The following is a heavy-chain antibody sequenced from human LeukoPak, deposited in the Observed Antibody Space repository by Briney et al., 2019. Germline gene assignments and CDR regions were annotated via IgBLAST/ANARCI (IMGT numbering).Heavy chain of an antibody. CDR2: ISSSGSTI. V-gene: IGHV3-48*03. J-gene: IGHJ4*02. CDR3: ATLGATPDY. CDR1: VFTFSSYE. Sequence: GGSLRLSCAASVFTFSSYEMNWVRQAPGKGLEWVSYISSSGSTIYYADSVKGRFTISRDNAKNSLYLQMNSLRAEDTAVYYCATLGATPDYWGQGTLVTVSS. D-gene: IGHD1-26*01.